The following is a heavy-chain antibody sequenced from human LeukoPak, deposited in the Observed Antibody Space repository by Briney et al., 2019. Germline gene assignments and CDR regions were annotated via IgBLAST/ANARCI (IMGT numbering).Heavy chain of an antibody. D-gene: IGHD2-15*01. CDR1: GYSFTASY. V-gene: IGHV1-2*02. CDR3: ARGESGSDWFDP. Sequence: ASVKVSCKASGYSFTASYMHWVRQAPGQGLEWMGWINPNSGGTNYAQKFQGRVTMTRDTSISTAYMELSRLRSDDTAVYYCARGESGSDWFDPWGQGTLVTVSS. J-gene: IGHJ5*02. CDR2: INPNSGGT.